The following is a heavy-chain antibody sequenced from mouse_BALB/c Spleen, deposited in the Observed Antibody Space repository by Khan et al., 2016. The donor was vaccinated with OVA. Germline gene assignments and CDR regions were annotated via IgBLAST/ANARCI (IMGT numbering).Heavy chain of an antibody. D-gene: IGHD1-1*01. CDR2: IWGDGST. J-gene: IGHJ1*01. Sequence: QVQLKESGPGLVAPSQSLSITCTVSGFSLSRYSVHWVRQPPGKGLEWLGMIWGDGSTDYNSALKSRLSISKDNSKSQVFLKINSLQTEDTAMYYGARNHYGGGYWYFDVWGAGTTVTVSS. CDR3: ARNHYGGGYWYFDV. CDR1: GFSLSRYS. V-gene: IGHV2-6-4*01.